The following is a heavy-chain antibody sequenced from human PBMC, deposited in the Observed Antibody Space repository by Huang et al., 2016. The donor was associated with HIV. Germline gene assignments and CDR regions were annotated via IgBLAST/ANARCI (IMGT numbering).Heavy chain of an antibody. D-gene: IGHD2-15*01. CDR3: ARTVVTGGALHL. J-gene: IGHJ3*01. Sequence: QVQLVQSGAEVKKPGASVKVSCKASGYTFTNYEINWVRQATGQGLEWLGWINSRSGVSDSAQKFQARVTISRNTSIDTVYMELSSLRSEDTAVYYCARTVVTGGALHLWGQGTMVTVSA. CDR2: INSRSGVS. V-gene: IGHV1-8*03. CDR1: GYTFTNYE.